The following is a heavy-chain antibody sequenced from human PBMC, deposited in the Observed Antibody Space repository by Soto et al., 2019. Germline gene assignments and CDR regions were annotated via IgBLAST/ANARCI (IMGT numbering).Heavy chain of an antibody. Sequence: SETLSLTCTVSGGSISSYYWSWIRQPPGKGLEWIGYIYYSGSTNYNPSLKSRVTISVDTSKNQFSLKLSSVTAADTAVYYCARVRAYSSSWYYYYYGMDVWGQGTTVTVSS. CDR1: GGSISSYY. CDR2: IYYSGST. J-gene: IGHJ6*02. D-gene: IGHD6-13*01. CDR3: ARVRAYSSSWYYYYYGMDV. V-gene: IGHV4-59*08.